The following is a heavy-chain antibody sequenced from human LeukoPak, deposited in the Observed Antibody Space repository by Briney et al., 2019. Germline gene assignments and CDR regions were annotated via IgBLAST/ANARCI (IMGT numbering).Heavy chain of an antibody. J-gene: IGHJ6*02. D-gene: IGHD6-19*01. Sequence: GGSRRLSGAASGFPFIDYYMSGIGRAPGRGREGVGYIISRGSTIYYADSGKGRFTISRDNAKNSLYLQMNTLRAEDTAVYYCARFGGRSGWSVRHYYYGMDVWGQGTTVTVSS. V-gene: IGHV3-11*01. CDR1: GFPFIDYY. CDR2: IISRGSTI. CDR3: ARFGGRSGWSVRHYYYGMDV.